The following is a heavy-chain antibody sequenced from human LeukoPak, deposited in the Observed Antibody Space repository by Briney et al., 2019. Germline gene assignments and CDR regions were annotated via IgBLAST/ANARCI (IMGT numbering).Heavy chain of an antibody. Sequence: GGSLRLSCAASGFTSSSYSMNWVRQAPGKGLEWVSSISSSSSYIYYADSVKGRFTISRDNAKNSLYLQMNSLRAEDTAVYYCARLKPGIAVAGSDYWGQGTLVTVSS. V-gene: IGHV3-21*01. J-gene: IGHJ4*02. CDR3: ARLKPGIAVAGSDY. D-gene: IGHD6-19*01. CDR1: GFTSSSYS. CDR2: ISSSSSYI.